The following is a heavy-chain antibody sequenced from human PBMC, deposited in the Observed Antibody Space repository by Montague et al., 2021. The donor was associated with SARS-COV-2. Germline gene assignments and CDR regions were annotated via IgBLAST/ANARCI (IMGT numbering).Heavy chain of an antibody. J-gene: IGHJ4*02. CDR3: TRSNYYYDRSASPNYYYDY. CDR2: IYPGDSET. CDR1: GYSFSNYW. Sequence: QSGAEVKKPGESLKISCKGSGYSFSNYWIGWVRQMSGKGLESMGIIYPGDSETKYSPSFQGQVIISADKSISTVYLQWNSLKASDSAMYYCTRSNYYYDRSASPNYYYDYWGQGTLVTVSS. V-gene: IGHV5-51*01. D-gene: IGHD3-22*01.